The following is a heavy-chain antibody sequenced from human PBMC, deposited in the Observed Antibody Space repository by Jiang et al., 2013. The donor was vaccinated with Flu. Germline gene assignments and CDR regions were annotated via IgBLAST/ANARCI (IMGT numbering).Heavy chain of an antibody. CDR1: GFSLTTNGMC. CDR3: ARIRRGNCYEKWFDP. J-gene: IGHJ5*02. CDR2: IDWDDDK. V-gene: IGHV2-70*01. D-gene: IGHD1-26*01. Sequence: KPTQTLTLTCTFSGFSLTTNGMCVSWIRQPPGKALEWLALIDWDDDKYYSTSLKTRLTISKDTSKNQVVLTMTNVDPVDTATYYCARIRRGNCYEKWFDPWGQGTLVTVSS.